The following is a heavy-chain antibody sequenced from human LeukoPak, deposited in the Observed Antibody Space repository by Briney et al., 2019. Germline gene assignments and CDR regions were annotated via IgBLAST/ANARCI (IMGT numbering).Heavy chain of an antibody. Sequence: PGGSLRLSCAASGFTVSSNYMSWVRQAAGKGLEWVAVIYSGGSTYYADSVKGRFTISRDNSKNTLYLQMNSLRGEDTAVYYCVVPAATPSGYYYGMDVWGKEPTVTVSS. CDR1: GFTVSSNY. D-gene: IGHD2-2*01. V-gene: IGHV3-53*01. CDR3: VVPAATPSGYYYGMDV. J-gene: IGHJ6*04. CDR2: IYSGGST.